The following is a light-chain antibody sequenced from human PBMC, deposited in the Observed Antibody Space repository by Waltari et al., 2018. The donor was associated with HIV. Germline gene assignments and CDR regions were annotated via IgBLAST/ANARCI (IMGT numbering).Light chain of an antibody. CDR2: DND. V-gene: IGLV1-51*01. CDR3: GTWDNRLGSWV. CDR1: PSHICGNS. J-gene: IGLJ3*02. Sequence: QSPMTQPPSVSPAPGQRALIPSSGTPSHICGNSFFRFQHVPGAAPKPRLYDNDERPSTFRGRVSGSKSGTSATLVISGLQAGDEGAYYCGTWDNRLGSWVFGGGTKLTVL.